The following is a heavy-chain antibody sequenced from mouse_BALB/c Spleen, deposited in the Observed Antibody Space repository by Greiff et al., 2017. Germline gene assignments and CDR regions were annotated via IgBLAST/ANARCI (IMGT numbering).Heavy chain of an antibody. CDR3: ARIYYGSSYWYFDV. CDR1: GDSITSGY. J-gene: IGHJ1*01. V-gene: IGHV3-8*02. CDR2: ISYSGST. D-gene: IGHD1-1*01. Sequence: EVQLVESGPSLVKPSQTLSLTCSVTGDSITSGYWNWIRKFPGNKLEYMGYISYSGSTYYNPSLKSRISITRDTSKNQYYLQLNSVTTEDTATYYCARIYYGSSYWYFDVWGAGTTVTVSS.